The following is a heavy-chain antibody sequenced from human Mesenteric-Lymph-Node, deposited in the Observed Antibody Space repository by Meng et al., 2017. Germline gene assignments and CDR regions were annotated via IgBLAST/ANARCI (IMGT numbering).Heavy chain of an antibody. V-gene: IGHV4-30-4*01. CDR1: GGSISSGDYY. J-gene: IGHJ4*02. CDR3: ARQATGYCSGGSCYSGSIFDY. CDR2: IYYSGST. Sequence: QVHLQGSGPGLGKPSQALSLTCTVSGGSISSGDYYWSWIRQPPGKGLEWIGYIYYSGSTHYNPSLKSRVTISVDTSKNQFSLKVSSVTAADTAVYYCARQATGYCSGGSCYSGSIFDYWGQGTLVTVSS. D-gene: IGHD2-15*01.